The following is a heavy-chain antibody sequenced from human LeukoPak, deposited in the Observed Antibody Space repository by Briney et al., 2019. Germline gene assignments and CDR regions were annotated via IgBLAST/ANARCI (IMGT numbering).Heavy chain of an antibody. CDR1: GFTFSSYS. D-gene: IGHD3-10*02. CDR3: AELGITMIGGV. Sequence: PGGSLRLSCAASGFTFSSYSMNWDRQAPGKGLEWVSSISSSSSYIYYADSVKGRFTISRDNDKNSLYLQMNSLRAEDTAVYYCAELGITMIGGVWGKGTTVTISS. V-gene: IGHV3-21*01. CDR2: ISSSSSYI. J-gene: IGHJ6*04.